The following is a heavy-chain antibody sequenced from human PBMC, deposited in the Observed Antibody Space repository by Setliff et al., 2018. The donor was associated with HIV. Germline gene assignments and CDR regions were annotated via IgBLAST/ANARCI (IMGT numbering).Heavy chain of an antibody. CDR2: IYYTGST. J-gene: IGHJ1*01. CDR1: GGSISNYY. D-gene: IGHD3-22*01. Sequence: SETLSLTCTVSGGSISNYYWNWIRQPPGKGLEWIGYIYYTGSTNYDPSLKSRVTISLDTSKDQFSLKLSSVTAADTAIYYCATIRAYYYDSSGQEYFQHWGHGSLVTVSS. CDR3: ATIRAYYYDSSGQEYFQH. V-gene: IGHV4-59*01.